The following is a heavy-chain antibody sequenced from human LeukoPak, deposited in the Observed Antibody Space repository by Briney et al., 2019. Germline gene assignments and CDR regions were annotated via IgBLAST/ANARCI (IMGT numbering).Heavy chain of an antibody. CDR2: ITGSGGRP. D-gene: IGHD4-11*01. Sequence: QPGGSLRLSCAASGFTFSNYGLSWVRQAPGKGLEWVSGITGSGGRPYYADSVKGRFTISRDNSKNTLYLQMNSLRAEDTAVYYCAKDQGANSNYWGFAYWGQGTLVTVSS. J-gene: IGHJ4*02. CDR1: GFTFSNYG. CDR3: AKDQGANSNYWGFAY. V-gene: IGHV3-23*01.